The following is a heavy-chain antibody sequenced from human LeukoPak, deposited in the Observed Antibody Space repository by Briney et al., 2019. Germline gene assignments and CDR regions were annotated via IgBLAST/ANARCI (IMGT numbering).Heavy chain of an antibody. CDR3: ATDLG. CDR2: VEHDGSRT. V-gene: IGHV3-74*01. CDR1: GFTFTSYW. Sequence: GGSLRLSCAASGFTFTSYWMHWIRQPPGKGLVWVSRVEHDGSRTAYADSVTGRFTISRDNARNMVYLQMNSLRAEDTAVYYCATDLGWGQGTLVTVSS. D-gene: IGHD4-17*01. J-gene: IGHJ4*02.